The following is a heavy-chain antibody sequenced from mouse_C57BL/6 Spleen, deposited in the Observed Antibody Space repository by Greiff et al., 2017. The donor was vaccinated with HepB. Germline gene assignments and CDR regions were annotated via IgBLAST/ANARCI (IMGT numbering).Heavy chain of an antibody. D-gene: IGHD2-3*01. CDR3: ARSLDGYYGFAY. Sequence: VQLVESGAELAKPGASVKLSCKASGYTFTSYWMHWVKQRPGQGLEWIGYINPSSGYTKYNQKFKDKATLTADKSSSTAYMQMSSLTYEDSAVYYCARSLDGYYGFAYWGQGTLVTVSA. V-gene: IGHV1-7*01. J-gene: IGHJ3*01. CDR2: INPSSGYT. CDR1: GYTFTSYW.